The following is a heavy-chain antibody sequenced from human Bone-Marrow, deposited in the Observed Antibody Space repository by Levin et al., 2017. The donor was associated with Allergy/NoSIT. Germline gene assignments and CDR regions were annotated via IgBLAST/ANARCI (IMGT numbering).Heavy chain of an antibody. CDR3: AHSSGRWQKQEPFNI. D-gene: IGHD3-10*01. V-gene: IGHV2-5*02. Sequence: KASGPTLVKPTQTLTLTCAFSGFSLSTSGVGVGWIRQPPGKALEWLALTYWDGDKRYSPLLKSRLTITKDTSKNQVVLTMTNMDPGDTGTYFCAHSSGRWQKQEPFNIWGQGTMVTVSS. J-gene: IGHJ3*02. CDR2: TYWDGDK. CDR1: GFSLSTSGVG.